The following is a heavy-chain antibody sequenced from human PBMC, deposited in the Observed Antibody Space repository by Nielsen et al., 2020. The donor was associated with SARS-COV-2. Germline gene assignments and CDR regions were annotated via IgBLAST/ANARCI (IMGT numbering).Heavy chain of an antibody. J-gene: IGHJ4*02. D-gene: IGHD6-6*01. CDR3: ARGYSSSYFDY. Sequence: SETLSLTCSVSGSSATSYSWSWIWQSPGKGLEWIGYIYNTGNTNYNPSLKSRISISVDTSKNQLSLRLRSVTAADTAVYFCARGYSSSYFDYWGQGTPVTVSS. V-gene: IGHV4-59*02. CDR2: IYNTGNT. CDR1: GSSATSYS.